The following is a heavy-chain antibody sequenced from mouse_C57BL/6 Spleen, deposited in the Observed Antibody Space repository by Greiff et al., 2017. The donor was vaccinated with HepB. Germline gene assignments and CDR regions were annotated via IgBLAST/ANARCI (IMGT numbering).Heavy chain of an antibody. CDR1: GYTFTSYW. D-gene: IGHD2-2*01. J-gene: IGHJ1*03. Sequence: QVQLQQSGAELVRPGSSVKLSCKASGYTFTSYWMHWVKQRPIQGLEWIGNIDPSDSETHYNQKFKDKATLTVDKSSSTAYMQLSSLTSEDSAVYYCAIYYGYGGFYWYFDVWGTGTTVTVSS. V-gene: IGHV1-52*01. CDR3: AIYYGYGGFYWYFDV. CDR2: IDPSDSET.